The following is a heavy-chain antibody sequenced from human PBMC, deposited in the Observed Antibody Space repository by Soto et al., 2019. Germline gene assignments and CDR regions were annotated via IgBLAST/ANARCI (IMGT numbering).Heavy chain of an antibody. J-gene: IGHJ4*02. D-gene: IGHD3-22*01. Sequence: QVQLVQSGAEVKKPGSSVKVSCKASGGTFSSYAISWVRQAPGQGLEWMGGIIPIFGTANYAQKFQGRVTITADKSTSTAYMELSSLRSEDTAVYYCARRGRVYYDSSGTFDYWGQGTLVTVSS. CDR2: IIPIFGTA. V-gene: IGHV1-69*06. CDR3: ARRGRVYYDSSGTFDY. CDR1: GGTFSSYA.